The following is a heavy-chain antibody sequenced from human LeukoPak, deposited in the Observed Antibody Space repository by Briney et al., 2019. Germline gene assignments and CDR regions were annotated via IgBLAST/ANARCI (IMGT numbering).Heavy chain of an antibody. D-gene: IGHD3-3*01. V-gene: IGHV3-48*03. J-gene: IGHJ4*02. CDR3: AREWSRVTALDY. CDR1: GFSFSSYE. Sequence: GGSLRLSCAASGFSFSSYEMNWVRQAPGKGLEWVSYISSSGSTIDYADSVKGRYTISRDNANNSLFLQMNSLRVEDTAVYYCAREWSRVTALDYWGQGTLVTVSS. CDR2: ISSSGSTI.